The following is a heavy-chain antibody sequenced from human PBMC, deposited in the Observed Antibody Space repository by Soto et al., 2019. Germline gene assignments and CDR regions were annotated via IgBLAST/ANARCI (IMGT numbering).Heavy chain of an antibody. Sequence: ASVKVSCKASGYTFTGYYMHWVRQAPGQGLGWMGWINPNSGGTNYAQKFQGWVTMTRDTSISTAYMELSRLRSDDTAVYYWAGEKRWKDALDIWGQGTMVTVSS. V-gene: IGHV1-2*04. J-gene: IGHJ3*02. CDR2: INPNSGGT. D-gene: IGHD4-17*01. CDR1: GYTFTGYY. CDR3: AGEKRWKDALDI.